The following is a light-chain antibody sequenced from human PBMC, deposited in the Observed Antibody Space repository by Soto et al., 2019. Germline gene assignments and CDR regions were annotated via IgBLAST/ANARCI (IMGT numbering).Light chain of an antibody. Sequence: QSALTQPASVSGSSEQSITISCTRTSSDVGGYNYVSWYQQHPGKAPKLMIYEVSNRPSGVSNRFSGSKSGNTASLTISGLQAEDEADYYCNSYTSTYTGVFGTGTKLTVL. CDR2: EVS. V-gene: IGLV2-14*01. CDR3: NSYTSTYTGV. J-gene: IGLJ1*01. CDR1: SSDVGGYNY.